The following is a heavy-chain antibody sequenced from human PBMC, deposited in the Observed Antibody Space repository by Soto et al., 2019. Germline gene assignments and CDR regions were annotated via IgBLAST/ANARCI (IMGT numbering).Heavy chain of an antibody. CDR1: GYTFTSYG. Sequence: ASVKVSCKDSGYTFTSYGISWVRQAPGQGLEWMGWISAYNGNTNYAQKLQGRVTMTTDTSTSTAYMELRSLRSDDTAVYYCARDSQDIVVVVAATRGSVSPDYWGQGTLVTVSS. D-gene: IGHD2-15*01. V-gene: IGHV1-18*01. CDR3: ARDSQDIVVVVAATRGSVSPDY. CDR2: ISAYNGNT. J-gene: IGHJ4*02.